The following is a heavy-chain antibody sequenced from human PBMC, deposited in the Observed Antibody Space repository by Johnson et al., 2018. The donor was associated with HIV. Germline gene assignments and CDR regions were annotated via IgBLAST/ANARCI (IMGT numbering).Heavy chain of an antibody. D-gene: IGHD4-23*01. CDR2: ISYDGTNT. J-gene: IGHJ3*02. V-gene: IGHV3-30*04. CDR3: ARSSTVVTPHDI. CDR1: GFTFSSYA. Sequence: VQLVESGGGVVQPGRSLRLSCAASGFTFSSYAMHWVRQAPGKGLEWVAVISYDGTNTYYADSVKGRFNISRDNSKNTLYLQMNSLRAEDTAVYYCARSSTVVTPHDIWGHGTKVTVSS.